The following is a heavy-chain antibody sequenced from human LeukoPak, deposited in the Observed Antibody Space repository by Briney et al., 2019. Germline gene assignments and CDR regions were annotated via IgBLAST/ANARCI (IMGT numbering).Heavy chain of an antibody. Sequence: QPGRSLRLSCAASGFTFSSYAMHWVRQAPGKGLEWVAVISYNGSNKYYADSVKGRFTISRDNSKNTLYLQMNSLRAEDTAVYYCARDLRVLLWFGERSVDYWGQGTLVTVSS. CDR1: GFTFSSYA. J-gene: IGHJ4*02. CDR3: ARDLRVLLWFGERSVDY. D-gene: IGHD3-10*01. CDR2: ISYNGSNK. V-gene: IGHV3-30-3*01.